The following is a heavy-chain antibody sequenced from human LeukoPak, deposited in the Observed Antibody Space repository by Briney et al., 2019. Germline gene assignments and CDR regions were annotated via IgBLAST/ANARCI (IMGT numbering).Heavy chain of an antibody. V-gene: IGHV4-59*08. J-gene: IGHJ4*02. CDR3: ARHDKNPNSSGYYYYY. Sequence: PSETLSLTCTVSGGSISSYYWSWIRQPPGKGLEWIGYIYYSGSTNYNPSLKSRVPISVDTSKNQFSLKLSSVTAADTAVYYCARHDKNPNSSGYYYYYWGQGTLVTVSS. CDR2: IYYSGST. D-gene: IGHD3-22*01. CDR1: GGSISSYY.